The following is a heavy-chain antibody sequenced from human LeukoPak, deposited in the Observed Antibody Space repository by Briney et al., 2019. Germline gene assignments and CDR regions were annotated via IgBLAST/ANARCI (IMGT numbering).Heavy chain of an antibody. D-gene: IGHD1-26*01. V-gene: IGHV3-66*01. Sequence: GGSLRLSCAASGFIDSTNCMRWVRQAAGKGLEWVSVIYRGGSTYYADSVKGRFTISRDNSKNTLYLQMNSLRDEDTAVYYCARGGGSYYYGMDVWGQGTTVTVSS. CDR2: IYRGGST. CDR1: GFIDSTNC. CDR3: ARGGGSYYYGMDV. J-gene: IGHJ6*02.